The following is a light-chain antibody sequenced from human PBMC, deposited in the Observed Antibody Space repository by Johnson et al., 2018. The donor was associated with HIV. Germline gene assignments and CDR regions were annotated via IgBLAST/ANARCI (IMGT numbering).Light chain of an antibody. CDR2: DNN. Sequence: QPVLTQPPSVSAAPGQKVTISCSGSSSNIGNNYVSWYQQVPGTAPKLLIYDNNKRPSGITDRFSGSKSGTSATLGITGLQTGDKADYYCGTWDSSLTASVFGTGTKVTVL. J-gene: IGLJ1*01. CDR1: SSNIGNNY. CDR3: GTWDSSLTASV. V-gene: IGLV1-51*01.